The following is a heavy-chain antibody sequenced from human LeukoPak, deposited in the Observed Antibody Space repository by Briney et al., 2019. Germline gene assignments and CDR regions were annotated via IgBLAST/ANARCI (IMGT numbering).Heavy chain of an antibody. Sequence: SETLSLACAVYGGSFSGYYWSRIRQPPGKGLEWIGEINHSGSTNYNPSLKSRVTISVDTSKNQFSLKLGSVTAADTAVYYCARGLRYPYYYYGMDVWGQGTTVTVSS. D-gene: IGHD4-17*01. CDR1: GGSFSGYY. V-gene: IGHV4-34*01. J-gene: IGHJ6*02. CDR2: INHSGST. CDR3: ARGLRYPYYYYGMDV.